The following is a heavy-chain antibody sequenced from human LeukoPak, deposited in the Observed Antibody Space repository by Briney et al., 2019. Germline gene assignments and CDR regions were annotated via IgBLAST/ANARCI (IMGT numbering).Heavy chain of an antibody. Sequence: PGGSLRLSCASSGFTFSNYWMSWVRQAPGKGLEWVASIKEDGSEKDYVDSVKGRFTISRDNAKNSLYLQMNSLRAEDTAVYYCARDQRYCSSSSCPWEPFDYWGQGTLVTVSS. J-gene: IGHJ4*02. D-gene: IGHD2-2*01. CDR2: IKEDGSEK. CDR1: GFTFSNYW. CDR3: ARDQRYCSSSSCPWEPFDY. V-gene: IGHV3-7*05.